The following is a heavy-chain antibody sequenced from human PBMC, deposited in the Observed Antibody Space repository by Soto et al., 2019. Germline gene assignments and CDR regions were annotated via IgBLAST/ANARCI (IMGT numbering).Heavy chain of an antibody. J-gene: IGHJ4*02. Sequence: EVQLVESGGGLIQPGGSLRLSCAASGFAVSSKYMTWVRQAPGKGLEWVSVIYGGGTTYYADSVKGRFTISRDTSKNTLYLQMNSLRAEDTAVYDGVQTTGWPGFDFWGQGTLVTVSS. CDR1: GFAVSSKY. CDR2: IYGGGTT. V-gene: IGHV3-53*01. D-gene: IGHD6-19*01. CDR3: VQTTGWPGFDF.